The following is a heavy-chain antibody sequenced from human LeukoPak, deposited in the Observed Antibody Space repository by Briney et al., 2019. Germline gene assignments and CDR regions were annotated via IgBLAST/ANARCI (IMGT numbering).Heavy chain of an antibody. V-gene: IGHV3-48*03. Sequence: GGSLRLSCAASGFTFSSYEMNWVRQAPGKGLEWVSYISSSASIIYYADSVKGRFTISRDNAKNSLYLQMNSLRAEDTAVYYCARAVGATVYFDYCGEGTLVTVSS. CDR2: ISSSASII. CDR3: ARAVGATVYFDY. D-gene: IGHD1-26*01. J-gene: IGHJ4*02. CDR1: GFTFSSYE.